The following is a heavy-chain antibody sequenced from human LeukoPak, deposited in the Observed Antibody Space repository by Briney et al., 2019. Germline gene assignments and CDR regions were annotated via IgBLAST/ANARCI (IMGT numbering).Heavy chain of an antibody. J-gene: IGHJ4*02. D-gene: IGHD3-10*01. CDR3: AKDRGLHPL. CDR2: ISGSGVTT. V-gene: IGHV3-23*01. CDR1: GFTFSNYG. Sequence: PGGSLRLSCAASGFTFSNYGVNWVRQAPGKGLEWVSAISGSGVTTYFADSVKGRFAISRDNSKNTLYLQMNSLRAEDTAVYYCAKDRGLHPLWGQGTLVTVSS.